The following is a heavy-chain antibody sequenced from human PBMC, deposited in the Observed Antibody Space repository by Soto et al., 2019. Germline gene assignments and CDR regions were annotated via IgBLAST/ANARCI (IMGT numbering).Heavy chain of an antibody. CDR2: ITSSGSTT. J-gene: IGHJ4*02. Sequence: PGESLKISCAASGFTFSDYYMSWIRQVPGKGLEWVSSITSSGSTTYYTDSVKGRFTISRDNAKNSLYLQMNSLRAEDTAVYYCARERYSYGPYYFDYWGQGTLVTVSS. D-gene: IGHD5-18*01. V-gene: IGHV3-11*01. CDR3: ARERYSYGPYYFDY. CDR1: GFTFSDYY.